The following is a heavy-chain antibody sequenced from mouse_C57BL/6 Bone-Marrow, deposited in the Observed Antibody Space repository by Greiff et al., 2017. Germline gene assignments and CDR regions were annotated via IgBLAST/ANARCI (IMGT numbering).Heavy chain of an antibody. CDR2: INPSRGYT. D-gene: IGHD1-1*01. CDR1: GYTFTSYW. V-gene: IGHV1-7*01. CDR3: ARNYGSAYCYFDV. Sequence: VQLQQSGAELAKPGASVKLSCKASGYTFTSYWLHWVKQRPGQGLEWIGYINPSRGYTKYKQKFKEKATLTADKASSTAYMQLSCLTYEDSAVYYCARNYGSAYCYFDVWGTGTTVTVAS. J-gene: IGHJ1*03.